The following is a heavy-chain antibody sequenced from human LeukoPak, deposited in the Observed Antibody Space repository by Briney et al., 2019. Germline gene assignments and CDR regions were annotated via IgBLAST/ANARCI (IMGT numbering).Heavy chain of an antibody. CDR2: IKSKGDGETT. CDR3: TTDLGLTMIRGVIVY. D-gene: IGHD3-10*01. CDR1: GSTFTNAW. Sequence: GGSLRLSCAASGSTFTNAWMTWVRQAPGKGLEWVGRIKSKGDGETTDYTAHVKGRYTMSRDDSKATLYLQMNILAAEDTAVYYCTTDLGLTMIRGVIVYWGHGALGSVSS. J-gene: IGHJ4*01. V-gene: IGHV3-15*01.